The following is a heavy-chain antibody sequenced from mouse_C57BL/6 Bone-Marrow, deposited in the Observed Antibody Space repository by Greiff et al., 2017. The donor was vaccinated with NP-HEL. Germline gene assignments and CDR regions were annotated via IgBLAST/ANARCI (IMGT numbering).Heavy chain of an antibody. D-gene: IGHD2-1*01. CDR3: ARSVYYGNYDWYFDV. CDR1: GYTFTSYD. Sequence: QVQLKESGPELVKPGASVKLSCKASGYTFTSYDINWVQQRPGQGLEWIGWIYPRDGSTKYNEKFKGKATLTVDTSSSTAYMELHSLTSEDSAVYFCARSVYYGNYDWYFDVWGTGTTVTVSS. CDR2: IYPRDGST. V-gene: IGHV1-85*01. J-gene: IGHJ1*03.